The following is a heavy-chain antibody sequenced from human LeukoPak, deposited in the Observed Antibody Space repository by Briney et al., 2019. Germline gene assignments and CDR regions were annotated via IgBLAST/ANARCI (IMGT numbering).Heavy chain of an antibody. CDR3: ARGLGYCSGGSCGTGGWFDP. V-gene: IGHV1-3*01. Sequence: ASVKVSCKASGYTFTNYALHWVRQVPGQRLEWMGWINAGNGNTKYSQKFQGRVTITRDTSASTAYMELSSPRSEDTAVYYCARGLGYCSGGSCGTGGWFDPWGQGTLVTVSS. J-gene: IGHJ5*02. CDR2: INAGNGNT. CDR1: GYTFTNYA. D-gene: IGHD2-15*01.